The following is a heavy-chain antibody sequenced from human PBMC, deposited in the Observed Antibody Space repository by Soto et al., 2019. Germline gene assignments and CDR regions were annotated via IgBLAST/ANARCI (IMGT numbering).Heavy chain of an antibody. V-gene: IGHV1-8*01. CDR1: GYTFTSYD. D-gene: IGHD3-9*01. Sequence: QVQLVQSGAEVKKPGASVKVSCKASGYTFTSYDINWVRQATGQGLEWMGWMNPNSGNTGYAQKFQGRVTMTRNTSISTAYMELSSLRSEDTAVYYCARVHDILTGYPGDIWCQGTMVTVSS. CDR3: ARVHDILTGYPGDI. J-gene: IGHJ3*02. CDR2: MNPNSGNT.